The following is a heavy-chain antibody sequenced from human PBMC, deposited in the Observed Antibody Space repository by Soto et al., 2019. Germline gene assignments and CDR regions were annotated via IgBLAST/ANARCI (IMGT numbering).Heavy chain of an antibody. V-gene: IGHV3-11*06. CDR1: GFIFSHYY. Sequence: QVQMVESGGGLVKPGGPLRLSCAASGFIFSHYYMGWIRQAPGKGLEWVSYINPTSGHINYADSVKGRFTISRDNARNSLYLQTTSLTAAATAMYCCGGLPYSPYNRHFAYWGQGTLVTVSS. D-gene: IGHD4-4*01. CDR3: GGLPYSPYNRHFAY. J-gene: IGHJ4*02. CDR2: INPTSGHI.